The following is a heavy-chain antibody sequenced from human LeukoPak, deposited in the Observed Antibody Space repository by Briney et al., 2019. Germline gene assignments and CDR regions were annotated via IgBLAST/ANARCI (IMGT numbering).Heavy chain of an antibody. CDR1: GFTFSSYD. Sequence: GGSLRLSCAASGFTFSSYDMHWVRQATGKGLEWVSAIGTAGDTYYPGSVKGRFTISRENAKNSLYLQMNSLRAGDTAVYYCVRDSGVGGSGSFYYYGMDVWGQGTTVTVSS. CDR2: IGTAGDT. D-gene: IGHD3-10*01. CDR3: VRDSGVGGSGSFYYYGMDV. V-gene: IGHV3-13*01. J-gene: IGHJ6*02.